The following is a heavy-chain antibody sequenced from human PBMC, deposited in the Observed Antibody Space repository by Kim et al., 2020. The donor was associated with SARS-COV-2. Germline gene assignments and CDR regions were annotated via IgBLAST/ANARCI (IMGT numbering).Heavy chain of an antibody. D-gene: IGHD6-13*01. J-gene: IGHJ5*02. V-gene: IGHV1-69*01. Sequence: QKFQGRVTITADESTSTAYMELSSLRSEDTAVYYCARDRSFGSSWYGFDPWGQGTLVTVSS. CDR3: ARDRSFGSSWYGFDP.